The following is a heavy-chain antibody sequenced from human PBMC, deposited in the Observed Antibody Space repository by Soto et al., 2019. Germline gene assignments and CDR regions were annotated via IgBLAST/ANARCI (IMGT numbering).Heavy chain of an antibody. CDR2: ISYDGSNK. V-gene: IGHV3-30-3*01. CDR3: ARASPLSIAAAGTGDY. D-gene: IGHD6-13*01. CDR1: GFTFSSYA. J-gene: IGHJ4*02. Sequence: QVQLVESGGGVVQPGRSLRLSCAASGFTFSSYAMHWVRQAPGKGLEWVAVISYDGSNKYYADSVKGRFTISRDNSKNTLYLQMNSLRAEDTAVYYCARASPLSIAAAGTGDYWGQGTLVTVSS.